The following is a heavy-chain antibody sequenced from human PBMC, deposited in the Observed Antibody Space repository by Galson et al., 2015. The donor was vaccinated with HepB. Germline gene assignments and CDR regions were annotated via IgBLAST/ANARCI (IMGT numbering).Heavy chain of an antibody. CDR1: GLTFSSYA. J-gene: IGHJ3*01. V-gene: IGHV3-9*01. CDR3: AKARKKPPAKVSFDGFDY. D-gene: IGHD1-14*01. Sequence: SLRLSCAASGLTFSSYAMNWVRQAPGKGLEWVSGISWNSGTIGYADSVKGRCTISRDNAKNSLYLQMNSLRAEDTALYYCAKARKKPPAKVSFDGFDYWGQGTMVTISS. CDR2: ISWNSGTI.